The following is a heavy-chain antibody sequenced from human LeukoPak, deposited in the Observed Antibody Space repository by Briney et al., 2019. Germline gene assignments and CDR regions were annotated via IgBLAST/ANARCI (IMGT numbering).Heavy chain of an antibody. J-gene: IGHJ4*02. CDR2: ISGSGGRT. V-gene: IGHV3-23*01. D-gene: IGHD4-17*01. CDR3: AKVFRKDGDFHLFDY. CDR1: GFTFSSYA. Sequence: GGSLRLSCAASGFTFSSYAMSWVRQAPGKGLEWVSAISGSGGRTYYTDSVKGRFTISRDNSKNTLYLQMNSLRTEDTAVYYCAKVFRKDGDFHLFDYWGQGTLVTVSS.